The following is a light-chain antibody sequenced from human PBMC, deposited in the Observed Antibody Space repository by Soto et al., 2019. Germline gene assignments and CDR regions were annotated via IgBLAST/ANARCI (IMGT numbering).Light chain of an antibody. CDR2: EVS. Sequence: QSALTQPASVSGSPGQSITISCTGTSSDVGGYNYVSWYQQHPGKAPKLMIYEVSNRPSGVSNRFSGSKSGNTASLTISGLQAEDEADYYCSSYTGSITLLVFGGGTKVTVL. J-gene: IGLJ2*01. CDR1: SSDVGGYNY. CDR3: SSYTGSITLLV. V-gene: IGLV2-14*01.